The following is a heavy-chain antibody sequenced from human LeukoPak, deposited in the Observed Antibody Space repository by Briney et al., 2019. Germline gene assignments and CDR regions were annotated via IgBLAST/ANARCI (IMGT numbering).Heavy chain of an antibody. CDR1: GGSISSYY. J-gene: IGHJ6*03. V-gene: IGHV4-59*01. Sequence: SETLSLTCTVSGGSISSYYWSWIRQPPGKGLEWIGYIYYSGSTNYNPSLKSRVTISVDTSKNQFSLKLSSVTAADTAVYCCARAPYYYDSSGYYSYYYYYMDVWGKGTTVTVSS. CDR3: ARAPYYYDSSGYYSYYYYYMDV. CDR2: IYYSGST. D-gene: IGHD3-22*01.